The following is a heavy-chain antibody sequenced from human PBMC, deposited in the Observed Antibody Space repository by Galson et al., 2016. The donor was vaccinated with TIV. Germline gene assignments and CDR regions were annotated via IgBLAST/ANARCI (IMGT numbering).Heavy chain of an antibody. D-gene: IGHD1/OR15-1a*01. CDR1: GDSVSSSSA. V-gene: IGHV6-1*01. CDR3: ARDRTLPGYYYNGMDV. CDR2: TYYRSKWTN. Sequence: CAISGDSVSSSSAWNWIRQSPSRGLEWLGRTYYRSKWTNDYALSVKSRITINPDTSKNQFSLQLNSMTPEDTAVYYCARDRTLPGYYYNGMDVWGQGTTVTVSS. J-gene: IGHJ6*02.